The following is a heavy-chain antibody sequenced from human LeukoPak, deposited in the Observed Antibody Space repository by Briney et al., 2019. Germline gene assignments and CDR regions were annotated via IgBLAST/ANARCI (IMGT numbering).Heavy chain of an antibody. V-gene: IGHV3-74*01. Sequence: PGGSLRLSCAASGFTFSSYWMHWVRQVPGKGLVWVSRINSDGSSTSYADSVKGRFTISRENAKNSLYLQMHGLTAGDTAVYYCAREMSGSNDAFDIWGPGTMVTVSS. CDR2: INSDGSST. CDR1: GFTFSSYW. CDR3: AREMSGSNDAFDI. J-gene: IGHJ3*02. D-gene: IGHD3-10*01.